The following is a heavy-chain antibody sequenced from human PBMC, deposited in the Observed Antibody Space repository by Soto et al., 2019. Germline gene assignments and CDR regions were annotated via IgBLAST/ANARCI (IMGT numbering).Heavy chain of an antibody. D-gene: IGHD1-26*01. V-gene: IGHV3-23*01. CDR2: FSGRDATT. J-gene: IGHJ5*02. CDR3: VRTIVGATKGGWFDP. Sequence: EVQLSESGGGLVQPGGSLRLSCAASGFTFRSYTMSWVRQAPGKGLEWVSSFSGRDATTYYADSVKGRFTISRDNSTNTLYLQMNSLRAEDTALYFCVRTIVGATKGGWFDPWGQGALVTVSS. CDR1: GFTFRSYT.